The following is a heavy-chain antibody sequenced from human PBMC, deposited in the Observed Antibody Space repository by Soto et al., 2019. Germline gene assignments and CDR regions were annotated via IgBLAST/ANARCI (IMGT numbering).Heavy chain of an antibody. J-gene: IGHJ5*02. CDR3: ARDGTYYYDSSGYYYAGNWFDP. CDR2: IIPIFGTA. Sequence: QVQLVQSGAEVKKPGSSVKVSCKASGGTFSSYAISWVRQAPGQGLEWMGGIIPIFGTANYAQKFQGRVTINADECTSTAEMELSSLRSEDTAVYYCARDGTYYYDSSGYYYAGNWFDPWGQGTLVTVSS. V-gene: IGHV1-69*01. CDR1: GGTFSSYA. D-gene: IGHD3-22*01.